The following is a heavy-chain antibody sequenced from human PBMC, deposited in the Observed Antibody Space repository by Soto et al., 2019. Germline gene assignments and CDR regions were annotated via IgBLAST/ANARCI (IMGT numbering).Heavy chain of an antibody. V-gene: IGHV4-39*01. CDR3: ARHYSSGSRNWFDP. J-gene: IGHJ5*02. CDR1: GGSINSSSYF. D-gene: IGHD6-19*01. Sequence: SETLSLTCSVSGGSINSSSYFWGWVRQPLGKGLEWIGSIYYSGSTYYNPSLRSRVTISADTSKNQFSLKLSSVTAADTAVFYCARHYSSGSRNWFDPWGQGTLVTVPS. CDR2: IYYSGST.